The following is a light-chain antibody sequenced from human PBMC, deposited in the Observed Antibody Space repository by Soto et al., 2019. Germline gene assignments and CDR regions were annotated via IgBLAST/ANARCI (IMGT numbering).Light chain of an antibody. CDR2: GAS. V-gene: IGKV3-20*01. Sequence: IVLTQSPGTLSLSPGERATLSCRASQSVDSYLAWYQQKPGQAPRLLIYGASTRATGIPDRFSGSGSGTDFSLTISRLEPEDFAVYYCQQYGNSPRTFGHGTKVEIK. CDR1: QSVDSY. CDR3: QQYGNSPRT. J-gene: IGKJ1*01.